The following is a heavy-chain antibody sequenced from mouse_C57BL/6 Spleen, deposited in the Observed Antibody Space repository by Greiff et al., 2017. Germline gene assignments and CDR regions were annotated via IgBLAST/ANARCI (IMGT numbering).Heavy chain of an antibody. CDR2: IDPSDSYT. Sequence: VQLQQPGAELVMPGASVKLSCKASGYTFTSYWMHWVKQRPGQGLEWIGEIDPSDSYTNYNQKFKGKSTLPVDKSSSTAYMQLSSLTSEDSAVYYCARSDYGYDGDFDYWGQGTTLTVSS. CDR1: GYTFTSYW. V-gene: IGHV1-69*01. CDR3: ARSDYGYDGDFDY. D-gene: IGHD2-2*01. J-gene: IGHJ2*01.